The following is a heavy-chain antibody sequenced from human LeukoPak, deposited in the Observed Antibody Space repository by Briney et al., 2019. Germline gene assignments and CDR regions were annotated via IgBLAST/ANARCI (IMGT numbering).Heavy chain of an antibody. Sequence: GGSLRLSCAASGFTFSSYSMNWVRQAPGKGLEWVSSISSSSSYIYYADSVKGRFTISRDNAKNSLYLQMNSLRAEDMALYYCAKGAVAPGDYFDYWGQGTLVTVSS. CDR3: AKGAVAPGDYFDY. D-gene: IGHD6-19*01. CDR1: GFTFSSYS. V-gene: IGHV3-21*04. CDR2: ISSSSSYI. J-gene: IGHJ4*02.